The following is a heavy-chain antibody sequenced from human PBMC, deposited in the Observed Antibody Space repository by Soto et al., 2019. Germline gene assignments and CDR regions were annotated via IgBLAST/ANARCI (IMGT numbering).Heavy chain of an antibody. V-gene: IGHV3-30*18. CDR2: ISYDGSNK. D-gene: IGHD5-18*01. J-gene: IGHJ4*02. Sequence: QVQLVESGGGVVQPGRSLRLSCAASGFTFSSYGMHWVRQAPGKGLEWVAVISYDGSNKYYADSVKGRFTISRDNSKNTLYLQMNSLRDEDTAVYHCAKDLDPAMEQVDYWGQGPLVTVSS. CDR1: GFTFSSYG. CDR3: AKDLDPAMEQVDY.